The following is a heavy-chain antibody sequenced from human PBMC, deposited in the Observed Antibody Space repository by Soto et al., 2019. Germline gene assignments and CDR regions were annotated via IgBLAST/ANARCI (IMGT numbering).Heavy chain of an antibody. CDR2: IYPGDSDT. CDR3: AKGGLREVATRFDY. D-gene: IGHD2-15*01. Sequence: GESLKISCKGSGYSFTNYWIGWVRQMPGKGLEWMGIIYPGDSDTRYNSSFQGQVTISADKSISTAYLQMNSLRAEDTAVYYCAKGGLREVATRFDYWGQGTLVTVSS. J-gene: IGHJ4*02. V-gene: IGHV5-51*01. CDR1: GYSFTNYW.